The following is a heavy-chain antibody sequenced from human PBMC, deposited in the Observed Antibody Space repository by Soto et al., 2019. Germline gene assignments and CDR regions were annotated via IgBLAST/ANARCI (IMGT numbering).Heavy chain of an antibody. CDR2: INPSGGST. Sequence: ASVKVSCKASGYTFTSYYMHWVRQAPGQGLEWMGIINPSGGSTSYAQKFQGRVTMTRDTSTSTVYMELSSLRSEDTAVYYCARYCSGGSCYYRMDVWGQGTTVTVSS. CDR1: GYTFTSYY. V-gene: IGHV1-46*01. J-gene: IGHJ6*02. CDR3: ARYCSGGSCYYRMDV. D-gene: IGHD2-15*01.